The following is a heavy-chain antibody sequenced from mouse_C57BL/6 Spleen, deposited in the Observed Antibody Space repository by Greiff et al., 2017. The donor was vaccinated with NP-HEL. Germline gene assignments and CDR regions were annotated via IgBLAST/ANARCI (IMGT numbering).Heavy chain of an antibody. CDR3: ALITTVAEGYFDD. CDR1: GYAFSSYW. CDR2: IFPGDGDT. D-gene: IGHD1-1*01. Sequence: QVQLQQSGAELVKPGASVKISCKASGYAFSSYWMNWVKQRPGKGLEWIGQIFPGDGDTNYNGKFKGKATLTADKPSSTAYMQLSSLTSEDSAVYFCALITTVAEGYFDDWGQGTTLTVSS. J-gene: IGHJ2*01. V-gene: IGHV1-80*01.